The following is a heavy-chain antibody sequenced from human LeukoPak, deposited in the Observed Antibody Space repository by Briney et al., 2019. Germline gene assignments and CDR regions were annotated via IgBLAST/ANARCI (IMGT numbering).Heavy chain of an antibody. D-gene: IGHD2-2*01. CDR2: ISGSGGST. J-gene: IGHJ4*02. V-gene: IGHV3-23*01. CDR1: GFTFSSYA. CDR3: AKVSRYDCSSTSCHFDY. Sequence: GGSLRLSCAASGFTFSSYAMSWVRQAPGKGLEWVSAISGSGGSTYYADSVKGRFTISSDNSKNTLYLQMNSLRAEDTAVYYCAKVSRYDCSSTSCHFDYWGQGTLVTVSS.